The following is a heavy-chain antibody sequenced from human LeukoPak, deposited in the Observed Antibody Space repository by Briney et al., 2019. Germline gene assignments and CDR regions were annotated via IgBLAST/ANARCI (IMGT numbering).Heavy chain of an antibody. J-gene: IGHJ4*02. Sequence: GGSLRLSCAASGFTSSSYAMSWVRQAPGKGLEWVSAISGSGGSTYYADSVKGRFTISRDNSKNTLYLQMNSLRAEDTAVYYCAKDWGVAVAGPDYWGQGTLVTVSS. CDR2: ISGSGGST. V-gene: IGHV3-23*01. CDR1: GFTSSSYA. D-gene: IGHD6-19*01. CDR3: AKDWGVAVAGPDY.